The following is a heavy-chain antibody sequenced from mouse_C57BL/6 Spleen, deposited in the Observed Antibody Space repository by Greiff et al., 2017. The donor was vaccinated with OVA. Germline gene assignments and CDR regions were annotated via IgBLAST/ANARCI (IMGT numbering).Heavy chain of an antibody. J-gene: IGHJ2*01. D-gene: IGHD2-10*01. CDR3: ARGILLPDY. CDR1: GYSITSGYY. CDR2: ISYDGSN. Sequence: DVKLQESGPGLVKPSQSLSLTCSVTGYSITSGYYWNWIRQFPGNKLEWMGYISYDGSNNYNPSLKNRISITRDTSKNQFFLKLNSVTTEDTATYYCARGILLPDYWGQGTTLTVSS. V-gene: IGHV3-6*01.